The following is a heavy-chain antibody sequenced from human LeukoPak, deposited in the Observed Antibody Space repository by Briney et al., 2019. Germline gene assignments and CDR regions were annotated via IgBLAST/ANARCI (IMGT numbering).Heavy chain of an antibody. CDR2: IFYSGST. CDR3: ARFKSSGYSDY. J-gene: IGHJ4*02. CDR1: GGSISTSNYY. D-gene: IGHD3-22*01. Sequence: SETLSLTCTVSGGSISTSNYYWGWIRQPPGKGLEWIGNIFYSGSTYYNPSLKSRVTISVDTSKNQFSLKLSSVTAADTAVYYCARFKSSGYSDYWGQGTLVTVSS. V-gene: IGHV4-39*07.